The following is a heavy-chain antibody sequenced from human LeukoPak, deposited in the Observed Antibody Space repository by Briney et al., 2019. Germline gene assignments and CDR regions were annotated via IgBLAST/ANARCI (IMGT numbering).Heavy chain of an antibody. CDR2: INTNTGNP. D-gene: IGHD3-16*01. J-gene: IGHJ4*02. CDR1: GYIFNNYA. CDR3: TRSNNDGDYLGVGFDY. V-gene: IGHV7-4-1*04. Sequence: ASEKVSCKSSGYIFNNYAVNWVRQAPGQGLEWMGWINTNTGNPTYARGFTGRFVFSSDTSVRMAYLQISSLKAEDTAVYYCTRSNNDGDYLGVGFDYWGQGTLVTVSS.